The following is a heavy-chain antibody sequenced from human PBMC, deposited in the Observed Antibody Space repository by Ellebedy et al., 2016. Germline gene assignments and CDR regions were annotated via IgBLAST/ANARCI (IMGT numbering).Heavy chain of an antibody. Sequence: SETLSLXXAVYGGSFSSYYWTWIRQSPGKGLEWIGEISDSGGTNYNPSLKSRVSISLDTSKTQFSLKVSSVTAADTAVYYCARGFCSSTSCRYYSHYYYMDVWGKGTTVTVSS. CDR2: ISDSGGT. CDR1: GGSFSSYY. CDR3: ARGFCSSTSCRYYSHYYYMDV. V-gene: IGHV4-34*01. J-gene: IGHJ6*03. D-gene: IGHD2-2*01.